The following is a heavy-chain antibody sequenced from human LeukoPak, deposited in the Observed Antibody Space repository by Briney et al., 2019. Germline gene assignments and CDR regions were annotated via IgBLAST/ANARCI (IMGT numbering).Heavy chain of an antibody. Sequence: PSETLSLTCAVYGRSFSPYYWSWIRQPPGKGLEWIGEINNSGSTNYNPSLKSRVTISVDTSKNQFSLRLSSVTAADTAVYYCAGGGFYCGGDCYVDYWGPGTLVTVSS. CDR2: INNSGST. D-gene: IGHD2-21*02. J-gene: IGHJ4*02. CDR1: GRSFSPYY. V-gene: IGHV4-34*01. CDR3: AGGGFYCGGDCYVDY.